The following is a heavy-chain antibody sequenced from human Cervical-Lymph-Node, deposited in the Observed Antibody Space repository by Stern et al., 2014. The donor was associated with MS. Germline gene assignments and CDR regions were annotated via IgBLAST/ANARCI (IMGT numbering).Heavy chain of an antibody. CDR3: ARGRRQWQDPYYYGMDV. CDR2: VIYNERP. V-gene: IGHV4-59*01. D-gene: IGHD6-19*01. Sequence: QVQLVESGPGLVKPSETLSLTCTVSRGAINTNSWTWIRQFPGKGLEWIGYVIYNERPNYNPSLKSRVTMSVDTSKNQFSLKLSSVTAADTAVYFCARGRRQWQDPYYYGMDVWGQGTKVTVPS. J-gene: IGHJ6*02. CDR1: RGAINTNS.